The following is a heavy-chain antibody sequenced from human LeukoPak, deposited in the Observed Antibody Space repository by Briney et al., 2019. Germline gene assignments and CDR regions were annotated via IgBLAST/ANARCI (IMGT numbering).Heavy chain of an antibody. Sequence: ASVKVSCKSSGYTLSVLPIHWVRQAPGKGLECMGGYEPEDGETFYTQEFQGRVTMTEDISTDTAYMELSSLRSDDPAMYYCATRTVPTAIHSAFDIWGQGTMVTVSS. CDR3: ATRTVPTAIHSAFDI. J-gene: IGHJ3*02. CDR1: GYTLSVLP. CDR2: YEPEDGET. D-gene: IGHD2-2*02. V-gene: IGHV1-24*01.